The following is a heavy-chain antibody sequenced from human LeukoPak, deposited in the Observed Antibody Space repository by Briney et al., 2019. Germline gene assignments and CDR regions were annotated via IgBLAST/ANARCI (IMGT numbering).Heavy chain of an antibody. CDR1: GFTFSSYA. V-gene: IGHV3-23*01. D-gene: IGHD3-22*01. CDR2: ISGSGGST. J-gene: IGHJ4*02. Sequence: GGSLRLSCAASGFTFSSYAMSWVRQAPGKGLEWVSAISGSGGSTYYADSVKGRFTISRDNSKNTLYPQMNSLRAEDTAVYYCAKTLIYYDSSGYYFDYWGQGTLVTVSS. CDR3: AKTLIYYDSSGYYFDY.